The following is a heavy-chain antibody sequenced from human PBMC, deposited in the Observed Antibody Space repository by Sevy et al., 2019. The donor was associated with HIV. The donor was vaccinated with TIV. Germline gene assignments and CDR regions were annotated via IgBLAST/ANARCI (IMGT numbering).Heavy chain of an antibody. J-gene: IGHJ4*02. D-gene: IGHD3-22*01. V-gene: IGHV1-2*02. CDR3: ARAGWYGYYYDSSGAHFDY. CDR2: INPNSGGT. CDR1: GYTFTGYY. Sequence: ASVKVSCKASGYTFTGYYMHWVRQAPGQGLEWMGWINPNSGGTNYAQKFQGRVTMTRDTSISTAYMELGRLRSDDTAVYYCARAGWYGYYYDSSGAHFDYWGQGTLVTVSS.